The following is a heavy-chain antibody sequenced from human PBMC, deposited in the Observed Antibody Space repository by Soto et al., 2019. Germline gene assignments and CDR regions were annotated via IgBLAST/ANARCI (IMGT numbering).Heavy chain of an antibody. D-gene: IGHD6-13*01. J-gene: IGHJ5*02. Sequence: QVQLVQSGTEVKKPGASVKVSCKASGYTFTSYGIHWVRQAPGQRLEWMGWINAANGDTKYSPKFQGRVTITRDTSASTAYMELSSLRSEARAVYYCVRWHVSATSIDWFDPWGQGTLVTVSS. CDR2: INAANGDT. V-gene: IGHV1-3*01. CDR1: GYTFTSYG. CDR3: VRWHVSATSIDWFDP.